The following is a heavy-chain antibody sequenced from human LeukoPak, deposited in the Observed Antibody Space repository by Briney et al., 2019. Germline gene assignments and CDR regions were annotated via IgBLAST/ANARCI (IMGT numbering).Heavy chain of an antibody. CDR2: MNPNSGNT. CDR3: ARGWSTCPLLSCYYYYGIDV. J-gene: IGHJ6*02. V-gene: IGHV1-8*01. Sequence: ASVKVSCKASGYTFTSYDINWVRQATGQGLEWMGWMNPNSGNTGYAQKFQGRVTMARNTSISTAYMELSSLRSEDTAVYYCARGWSTCPLLSCYYYYGIDVWGQGTTVTVSS. CDR1: GYTFTSYD. D-gene: IGHD1-26*01.